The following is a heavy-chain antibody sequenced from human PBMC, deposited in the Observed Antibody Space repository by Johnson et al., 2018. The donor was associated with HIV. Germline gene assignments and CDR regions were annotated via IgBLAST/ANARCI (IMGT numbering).Heavy chain of an antibody. V-gene: IGHV3-53*01. CDR2: IYSGDST. D-gene: IGHD3-10*01. CDR3: ANWAYYYGSGYAFDI. J-gene: IGHJ3*02. Sequence: VQLVESGGGLIQPGGSLRLSCAASGFTVSSNYMSWVRQAPGKGLEWVSVIYSGDSTYYADSVRGRFAISRDNSKNTLYLQMNSLRAEDTAVYYCANWAYYYGSGYAFDIWGQGTMVTVSS. CDR1: GFTVSSNY.